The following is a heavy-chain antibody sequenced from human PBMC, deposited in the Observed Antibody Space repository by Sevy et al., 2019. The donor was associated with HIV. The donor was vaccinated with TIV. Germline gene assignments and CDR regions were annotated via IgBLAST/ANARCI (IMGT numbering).Heavy chain of an antibody. J-gene: IGHJ3*02. CDR2: IYYSGSS. CDR3: ARLSGNYDFWSGYADAFDI. CDR1: GGSMSSYY. D-gene: IGHD3-3*01. V-gene: IGHV4-59*01. Sequence: SETLSLTCTVSGGSMSSYYWSWIRQPPGKGLEWIGYIYYSGSSNYNPALKSRVTISVDTSKNQFSLKLSSVTAADTAVYYCARLSGNYDFWSGYADAFDIWGQGTMVTVSS.